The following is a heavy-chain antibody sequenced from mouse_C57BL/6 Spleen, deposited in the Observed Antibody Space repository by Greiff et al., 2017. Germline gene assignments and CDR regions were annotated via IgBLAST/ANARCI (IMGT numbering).Heavy chain of an antibody. CDR1: GYTFTSYT. CDR3: ARGDYGNYRMDY. D-gene: IGHD2-1*01. J-gene: IGHJ4*01. Sequence: QVQLQQSGAELARPGASVKMSCKASGYTFTSYTMHWVKQRPGQGLEWIGYINPSSGYTEYNQKFKDKATLTADKSSSTAYMQLSSLTSEDSAVYYCARGDYGNYRMDYWGQGTSVTVSS. CDR2: INPSSGYT. V-gene: IGHV1-4*01.